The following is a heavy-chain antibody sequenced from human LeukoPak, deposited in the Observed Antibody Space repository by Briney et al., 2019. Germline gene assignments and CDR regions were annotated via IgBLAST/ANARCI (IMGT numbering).Heavy chain of an antibody. CDR3: ARDRSYGHFDY. J-gene: IGHJ4*02. V-gene: IGHV4-59*01. D-gene: IGHD3-16*01. CDR2: IYYSGST. CDR1: GGSISSYY. Sequence: PSETLSLTCTVSGGSISSYYWSWIRQPPGKGLEWIGYIYYSGSTNYNPSLKSRVTISVDTSKNQFSLKLSSVTAADTAVYYCARDRSYGHFDYWGQGTLVNVSS.